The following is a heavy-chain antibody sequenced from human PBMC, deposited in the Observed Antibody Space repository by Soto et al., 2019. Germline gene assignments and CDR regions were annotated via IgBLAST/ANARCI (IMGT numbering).Heavy chain of an antibody. CDR3: ARDHPTIFGPGSFDY. V-gene: IGHV1-18*01. CDR1: GGTFSSYT. Sequence: ASVKVSCKASGGTFSSYTISWVRQAPGQGLEWMGWIIAYNGITNYAQKLQGRVTMTTDTSTSTAYMELRSLRSDDTAVYYCARDHPTIFGPGSFDYWGQEPWSPSPQ. D-gene: IGHD3-3*01. J-gene: IGHJ4*01. CDR2: IIAYNGIT.